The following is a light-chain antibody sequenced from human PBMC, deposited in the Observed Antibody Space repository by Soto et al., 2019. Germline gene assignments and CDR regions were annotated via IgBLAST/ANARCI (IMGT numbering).Light chain of an antibody. CDR3: QQRANWSWT. CDR2: DTS. J-gene: IGKJ1*01. V-gene: IGKV3-11*01. CDR1: QSVSSD. Sequence: EIVLTQSPATQSLSPGERATLSCRASQSVSSDLAWYQQKPGQAPRLLIYDTSNRATGIPARFSGSGSGTDFTLTISSLEPEDFAVYYCQQRANWSWTFGQGTRVEI.